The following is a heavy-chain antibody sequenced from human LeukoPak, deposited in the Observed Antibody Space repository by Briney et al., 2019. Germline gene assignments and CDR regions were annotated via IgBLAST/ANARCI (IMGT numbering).Heavy chain of an antibody. J-gene: IGHJ4*02. Sequence: SETLSLTCTVSGGSISSYYWSWIRQPPGKGLEWIGYIYYSGSTNYNPSLKSRVTISVDTSKNQFSLKLTSVTAADTAVYYCARDREWLLRDWGQGTLVTVSS. CDR3: ARDREWLLRD. CDR1: GGSISSYY. V-gene: IGHV4-59*12. CDR2: IYYSGST. D-gene: IGHD3-3*01.